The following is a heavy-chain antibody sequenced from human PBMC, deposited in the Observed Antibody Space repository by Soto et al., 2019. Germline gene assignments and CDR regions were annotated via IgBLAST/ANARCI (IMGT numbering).Heavy chain of an antibody. CDR2: ISPSSGYI. J-gene: IGHJ4*02. CDR3: ARAPASYCGGDCFSMDY. D-gene: IGHD2-21*02. CDR1: GFPFSSYA. Sequence: EVQLVESGGGLVEPGGSLRLSCEASGFPFSSYAMNWVRPAPGKGLEWVSSISPSSGYIYFADSLRGRFTVSRDNAQNSLYLQMNSLTAEDTAVYYCARAPASYCGGDCFSMDYWGQGTLVIVSS. V-gene: IGHV3-21*02.